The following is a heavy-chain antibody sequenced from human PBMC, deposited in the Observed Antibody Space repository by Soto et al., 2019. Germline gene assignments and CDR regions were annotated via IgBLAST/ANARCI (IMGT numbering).Heavy chain of an antibody. J-gene: IGHJ5*02. CDR1: GFTFSSYA. Sequence: PGGSLRLSCAASGFTFSSYAMSWVRQAPGKGLEWVSAISGSGGSTYYADSVKGRFTISRDNSKNTLYLQMNNLRAEDTAVYYCTRNRAKFDTWSQGTPVTVSS. CDR3: TRNRAKFDT. V-gene: IGHV3-23*01. D-gene: IGHD1-26*01. CDR2: ISGSGGST.